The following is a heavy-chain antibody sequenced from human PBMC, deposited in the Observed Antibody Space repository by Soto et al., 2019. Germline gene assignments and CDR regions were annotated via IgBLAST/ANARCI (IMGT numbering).Heavy chain of an antibody. J-gene: IGHJ4*02. V-gene: IGHV3-23*01. D-gene: IGHD6-25*01. Sequence: EVQMLESGGGVVRPGGSLRLSCIGSGFTFSNYAMSWVRQAPGKGLEWVSTISDNGANTFIGDSMKDHFDISRDNSKNTVFLHLSTVRAEDMAIYFCARAIGADFFDYWGQGTPVTVPS. CDR2: ISDNGANT. CDR3: ARAIGADFFDY. CDR1: GFTFSNYA.